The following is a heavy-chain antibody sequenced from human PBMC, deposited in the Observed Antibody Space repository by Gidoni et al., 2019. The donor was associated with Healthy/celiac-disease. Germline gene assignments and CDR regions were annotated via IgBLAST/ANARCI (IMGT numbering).Heavy chain of an antibody. Sequence: QVQLQESGPGLVKPSATLSLTCTVSGGSISSYYWSWIRQPPGKGLEWIGYIYYSGSTNYNPSLKSRVTISVDTSKNQFSLKLSSVTAADTAVYYCARVRGYSGYVTNFDLWGRGTLVTVSS. CDR1: GGSISSYY. D-gene: IGHD5-12*01. CDR3: ARVRGYSGYVTNFDL. J-gene: IGHJ2*01. V-gene: IGHV4-59*01. CDR2: IYYSGST.